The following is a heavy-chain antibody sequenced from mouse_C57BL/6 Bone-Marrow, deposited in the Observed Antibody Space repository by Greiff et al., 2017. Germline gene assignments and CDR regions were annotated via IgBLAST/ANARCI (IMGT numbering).Heavy chain of an antibody. D-gene: IGHD1-1*01. Sequence: QVQLQQPGAELVKPGASVKLSCKASGYTFTSYWMHWVKQRPGRGLEWIGRIAPNSGGTKYNEKFKSKATLTVDKPSSTAYMQLRSLTSEDSAVYYCAKDYYGSSPSWFAYWGQGTLVTVSA. CDR3: AKDYYGSSPSWFAY. V-gene: IGHV1-72*01. CDR2: IAPNSGGT. CDR1: GYTFTSYW. J-gene: IGHJ3*01.